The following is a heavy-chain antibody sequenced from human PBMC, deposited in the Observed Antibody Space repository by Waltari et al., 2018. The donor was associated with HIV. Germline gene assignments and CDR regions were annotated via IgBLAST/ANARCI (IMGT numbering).Heavy chain of an antibody. J-gene: IGHJ6*02. CDR1: GLTFSDYS. Sequence: EVQLVESGGKLVQHGGSLRLPCLDYGLTFSDYSMTWVRKGPGKGLEWVAYISATGTTIFYANSVKGRFTVSRDNVENSLYLDMSSLRAEDTGDYYCARCETVVTPFINKYLGLDVWGPGTTVTVSS. CDR2: ISATGTTI. D-gene: IGHD2-15*01. V-gene: IGHV3-48*01. CDR3: ARCETVVTPFINKYLGLDV.